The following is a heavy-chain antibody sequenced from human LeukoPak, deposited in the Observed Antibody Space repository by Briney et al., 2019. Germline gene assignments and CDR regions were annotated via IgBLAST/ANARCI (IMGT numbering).Heavy chain of an antibody. D-gene: IGHD6-13*01. V-gene: IGHV3-7*01. CDR3: ASRSSSSWYYYYYYMDV. CDR1: GFNFNNYW. CDR2: IKEDESEK. J-gene: IGHJ6*03. Sequence: PGGSLRLSCAASGFNFNNYWMSWVRQAPGKGLEWVANIKEDESEKDYVDSVKGRFTISRDNAKNSLYLQMNSLRAEDTAVYYCASRSSSSWYYYYYYMDVWGKGTTVTVSS.